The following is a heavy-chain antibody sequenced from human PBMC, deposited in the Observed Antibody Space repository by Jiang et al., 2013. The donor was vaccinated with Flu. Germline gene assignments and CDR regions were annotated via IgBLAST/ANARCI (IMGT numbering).Heavy chain of an antibody. CDR2: ISYDGSNK. V-gene: IGHV3-30*18. Sequence: AASGFTFSSYGMHWVRQAPGKGLEWVVVISYDGSNKYYADSVKGRFTISRDNSKNTLYLQMNSLRAEDTAVYYCAKVPYGSGSYYNYVYWGQGTLVTVSS. D-gene: IGHD3-10*01. CDR3: AKVPYGSGSYYNYVY. CDR1: GFTFSSYG. J-gene: IGHJ4*02.